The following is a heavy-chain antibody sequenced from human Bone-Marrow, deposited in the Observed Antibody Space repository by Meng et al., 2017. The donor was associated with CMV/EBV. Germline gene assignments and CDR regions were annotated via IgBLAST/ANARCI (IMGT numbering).Heavy chain of an antibody. V-gene: IGHV3-23*01. J-gene: IGHJ3*02. Sequence: GESLKISCAASGFTFSSYWMSWVRQAPGKGLEWVSGISGSGGSSTYYADSVKGRFTISRDNSKNTLYLQMNSLRAEDTAVYYCARDRITIFGVVMGHDAFDIWGQGTMVTVSS. D-gene: IGHD3-3*01. CDR3: ARDRITIFGVVMGHDAFDI. CDR2: ISGSGGSST. CDR1: GFTFSSYW.